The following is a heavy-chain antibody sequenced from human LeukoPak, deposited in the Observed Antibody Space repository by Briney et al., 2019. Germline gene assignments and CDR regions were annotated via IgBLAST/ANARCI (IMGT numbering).Heavy chain of an antibody. V-gene: IGHV3-30-3*01. CDR2: ISYDGSNK. Sequence: GGSLRLSCAASGFTFSSYAMRWVRQAPGKGLEWVAVISYDGSNKYYADSVKGRFTISRDNSKNTLYLQMNSLRAEDTAVYYCARDSDDYGLDYWGQGTLVTVSS. CDR3: ARDSDDYGLDY. D-gene: IGHD3-10*01. J-gene: IGHJ4*02. CDR1: GFTFSSYA.